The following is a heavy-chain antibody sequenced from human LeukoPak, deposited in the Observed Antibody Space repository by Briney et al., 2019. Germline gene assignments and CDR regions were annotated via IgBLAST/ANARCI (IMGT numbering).Heavy chain of an antibody. Sequence: GASVKVSCKSSGYTFTGYYMHWVRQAPGQGLEWMGWINPNSGGTNYAQKFQGRVTMTRDTSISTAYMELSRLRSDDTAVYYGARVKVGDNWFAPWGQGTLVTVSS. CDR3: ARVKVGDNWFAP. J-gene: IGHJ5*02. CDR1: GYTFTGYY. D-gene: IGHD1-26*01. CDR2: INPNSGGT. V-gene: IGHV1-2*02.